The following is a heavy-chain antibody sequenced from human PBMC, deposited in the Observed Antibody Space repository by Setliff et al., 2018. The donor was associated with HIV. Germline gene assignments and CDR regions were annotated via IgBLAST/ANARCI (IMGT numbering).Heavy chain of an antibody. CDR3: ARTPYSSGWYRG. CDR2: IYSGGST. V-gene: IGHV3-53*01. CDR1: GFTVSSNY. D-gene: IGHD6-19*01. Sequence: GGSLRLSCAASGFTVSSNYMSWVRQAPGKGLEWVSVIYSGGSTYYADSVKGRFTISRDNSKNTLYLQMNSLRAEDTAVYYCARTPYSSGWYRGWGQGTLVTVSS. J-gene: IGHJ4*02.